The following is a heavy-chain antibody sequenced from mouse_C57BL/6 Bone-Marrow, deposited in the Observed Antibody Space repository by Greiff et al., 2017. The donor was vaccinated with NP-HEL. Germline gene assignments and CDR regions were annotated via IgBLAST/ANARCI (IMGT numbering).Heavy chain of an antibody. CDR2: INYDGSST. CDR3: AREGGLRRRTYAMDY. V-gene: IGHV5-16*01. CDR1: GFTFSDYY. D-gene: IGHD2-4*01. Sequence: EVQLVESEGGLVQPGSSMKLSCTASGFTFSDYYMAWVRQVPEKGLEWVANINYDGSSTYYLDSLKSRFIISRDNAKNILSLQMSSLKSEDTATYDCAREGGLRRRTYAMDYWGQGTAVTVSS. J-gene: IGHJ4*01.